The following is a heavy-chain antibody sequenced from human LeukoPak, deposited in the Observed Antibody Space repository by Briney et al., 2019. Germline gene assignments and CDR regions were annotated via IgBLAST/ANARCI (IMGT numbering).Heavy chain of an antibody. Sequence: ASVKVSCKASGYTFTSYYMHWVRQAPGQGLEWMGIINPGGGSTSYAQKFQGRVTMTRDTSTSTVYMELSSLRSEDTAVYYCARDMRSGRGAFDIWGQGTMVTVSS. J-gene: IGHJ3*02. V-gene: IGHV1-46*01. CDR3: ARDMRSGRGAFDI. D-gene: IGHD6-19*01. CDR1: GYTFTSYY. CDR2: INPGGGST.